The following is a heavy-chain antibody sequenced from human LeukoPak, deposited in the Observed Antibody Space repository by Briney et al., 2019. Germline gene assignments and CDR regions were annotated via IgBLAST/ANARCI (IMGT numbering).Heavy chain of an antibody. CDR1: GGPISSRSCY. V-gene: IGHV4-39*07. J-gene: IGHJ3*02. Sequence: PSETLSLTCAVSGGPISSRSCYWGWIRQPPGKGLEWIGSIYYTGSTYHNPSLKSRITMSVDTSMNQFSLNLNSVTAADTAVYYRAREDDVLADNAFDIWGQGTMVTVSS. CDR3: AREDDVLADNAFDI. D-gene: IGHD3-9*01. CDR2: IYYTGST.